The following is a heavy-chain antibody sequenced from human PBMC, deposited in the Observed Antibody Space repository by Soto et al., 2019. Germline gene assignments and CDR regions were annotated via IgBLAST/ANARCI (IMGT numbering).Heavy chain of an antibody. CDR3: VGGQYYFDD. CDR1: GFPFTSYG. CDR2: MSYDGSDK. J-gene: IGHJ4*02. Sequence: QVQLVEYGGGVVQPGRSLRLSCAASGFPFTSYGIHWVREGPDNGLVWVAIMSYDGSDKYYADSVKGRFNISIDNYKNTLYLQMNSLRPEDTALYYCVGGQYYFDDRGQGTLVIVSS. D-gene: IGHD3-10*01. V-gene: IGHV3-30*03.